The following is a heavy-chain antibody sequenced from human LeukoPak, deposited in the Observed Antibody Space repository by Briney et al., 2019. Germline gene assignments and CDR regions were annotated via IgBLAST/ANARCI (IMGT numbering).Heavy chain of an antibody. V-gene: IGHV4-59*01. D-gene: IGHD6-19*01. CDR3: ARDRLGIAVEVDY. Sequence: SETLSLTCTVSGGSISSYYWSWIRQPPGKGLEWIGYIYYSGSTNYNPSLKSRVTISVDTSKNQFSLKLSSVTAADTAVYYCARDRLGIAVEVDYWGQGTLVTVSS. CDR1: GGSISSYY. J-gene: IGHJ4*02. CDR2: IYYSGST.